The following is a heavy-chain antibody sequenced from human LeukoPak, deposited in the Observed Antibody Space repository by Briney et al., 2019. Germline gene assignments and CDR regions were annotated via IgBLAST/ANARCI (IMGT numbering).Heavy chain of an antibody. CDR2: ISGSGGST. V-gene: IGHV3-23*01. Sequence: GGSLRLSCAASGFTFSSYAMSWIRQAPGKGLEWVSAISGSGGSTYYADSVKGRFTISRDNSKNTLYLQMNSLRAEDTAVYYCAKYPPGYDYVWGSPTTGAYFDYWGQGTLVTVSS. J-gene: IGHJ4*02. D-gene: IGHD3-16*01. CDR3: AKYPPGYDYVWGSPTTGAYFDY. CDR1: GFTFSSYA.